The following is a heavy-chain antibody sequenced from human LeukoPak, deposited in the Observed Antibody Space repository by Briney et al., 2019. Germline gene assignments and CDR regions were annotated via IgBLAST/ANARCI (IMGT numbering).Heavy chain of an antibody. D-gene: IGHD6-13*01. CDR1: GFTFSSYG. V-gene: IGHV3-33*01. CDR3: ARGGIAGAGNLEY. J-gene: IGHJ4*02. CDR2: IWYDGSIK. Sequence: GGSLRLSCAASGFTFSSYGMHWVRQAPGKGLEWVAVIWYDGSIKYHADSVKGRFTISRDNSKNTLYLQMSSLRADDTAVYYCARGGIAGAGNLEYWGQGTLVTVSS.